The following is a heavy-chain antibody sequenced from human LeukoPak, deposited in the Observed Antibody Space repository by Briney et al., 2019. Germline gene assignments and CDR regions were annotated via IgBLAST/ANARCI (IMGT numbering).Heavy chain of an antibody. J-gene: IGHJ4*02. V-gene: IGHV4-28*01. CDR2: IYYSGST. CDR3: ARHFAYSSSSYFDY. D-gene: IGHD6-6*01. CDR1: GYSISTSNW. Sequence: SDTLSLTCAVSGYSISTSNWWGWIRQPPGKGLEWIGYIYYSGSTYYNPSLKSRVTMFEDKSKNQFSLRLYSVTVADTAVYYCARHFAYSSSSYFDYWGQGSLVTVSS.